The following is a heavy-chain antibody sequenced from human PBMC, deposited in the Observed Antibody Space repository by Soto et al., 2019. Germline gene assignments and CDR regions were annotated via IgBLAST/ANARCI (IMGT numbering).Heavy chain of an antibody. CDR1: GFTFSSYG. CDR2: IWYDGSNK. D-gene: IGHD2-2*01. Sequence: AGGSLRLSCAASGFTFSSYGMHWVRQAPGKGLEWVAVIWYDGSNKYYADSVKGRFTISRDNSKNTLYLQMNSLRAEDTAVYYCARDPYCSSTCCSYGMDVWGQGTTVTVSS. J-gene: IGHJ6*02. CDR3: ARDPYCSSTCCSYGMDV. V-gene: IGHV3-33*01.